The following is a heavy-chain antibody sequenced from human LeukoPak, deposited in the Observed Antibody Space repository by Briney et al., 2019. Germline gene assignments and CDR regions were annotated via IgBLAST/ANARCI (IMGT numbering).Heavy chain of an antibody. D-gene: IGHD3-3*01. CDR2: ISGSGGST. Sequence: GGSLRLSCAASGFTFSSYAMSWVRQAPGKGLEWVSAISGSGGSTYYADSVKGRFTISRDNSKNTLYLQMNSLRAEDTAVYYCAKSNAYYDFWSGYPPIRYPLHYWYFDLWGRGTLVTVSS. CDR3: AKSNAYYDFWSGYPPIRYPLHYWYFDL. CDR1: GFTFSSYA. V-gene: IGHV3-23*01. J-gene: IGHJ2*01.